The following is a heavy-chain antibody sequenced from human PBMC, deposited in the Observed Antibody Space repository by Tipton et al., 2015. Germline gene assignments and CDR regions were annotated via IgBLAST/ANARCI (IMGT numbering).Heavy chain of an antibody. CDR3: AREYYDYYGMDV. J-gene: IGHJ6*02. CDR1: GYTFTTYY. CDR2: IYPGDSDT. Sequence: VQLVQSGAEVKMPGASVKVSCKASGYTFTTYYIHWVRQAPGQGLEWMGIIYPGDSDTRYSPSFQGQVTISADKSISTAYLQWSSLKASDTAMYYCAREYYDYYGMDVWGQGTTVTVSS. V-gene: IGHV5-51*01.